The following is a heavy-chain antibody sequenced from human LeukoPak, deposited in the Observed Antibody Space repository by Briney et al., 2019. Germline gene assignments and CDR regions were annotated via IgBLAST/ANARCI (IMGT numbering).Heavy chain of an antibody. Sequence: GGSLRLPCVASGFTFSSYGMHWVRQAPGKGLEWVSFIRYDGSNKYYADSVKGRLTISRDNSKNTLYLQMNSLRAEDTAVYYCANQDSTEYSYYFDFWGQGTLVTVSS. CDR3: ANQDSTEYSYYFDF. CDR2: IRYDGSNK. J-gene: IGHJ4*02. D-gene: IGHD2/OR15-2a*01. V-gene: IGHV3-30*02. CDR1: GFTFSSYG.